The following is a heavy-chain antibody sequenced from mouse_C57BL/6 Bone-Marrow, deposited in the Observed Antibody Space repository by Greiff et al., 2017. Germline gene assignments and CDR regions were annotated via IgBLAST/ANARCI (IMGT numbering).Heavy chain of an antibody. CDR2: IDPEDGET. CDR1: GFNIKDYY. D-gene: IGHD1-1*01. V-gene: IGHV14-2*01. CDR3: TRSLIYYGTNY. Sequence: VQLQQSGAELVKPGASVKLSCTASGFNIKDYYIHWVKQRTEQGLEWIGRIDPEDGETKYAPNFQDKATITADPSSNTAYLQLSSLPSVDTAVYYCTRSLIYYGTNYWCQGTTLTVSS. J-gene: IGHJ2*01.